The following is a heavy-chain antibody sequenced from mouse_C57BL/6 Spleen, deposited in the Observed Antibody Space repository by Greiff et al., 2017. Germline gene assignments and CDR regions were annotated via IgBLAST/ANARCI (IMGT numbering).Heavy chain of an antibody. CDR1: GYTFTSYW. CDR3: ARDYYGSSPWFAY. Sequence: QVQLQQPGAELVKPGASVKLSCKASGYTFTSYWMHWVKQRPGQGLEWIGMIHPNSGSTNYNEKFKSKATLTVDKSSSTAYMQLSSLTSEDSAVXYCARDYYGSSPWFAYWGQGTLVTVSA. V-gene: IGHV1-64*01. CDR2: IHPNSGST. D-gene: IGHD1-1*01. J-gene: IGHJ3*01.